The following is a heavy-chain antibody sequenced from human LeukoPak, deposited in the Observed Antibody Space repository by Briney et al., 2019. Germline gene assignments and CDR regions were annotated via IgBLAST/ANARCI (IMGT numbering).Heavy chain of an antibody. CDR2: IYSDNT. J-gene: IGHJ4*02. V-gene: IGHV3-53*01. CDR1: GFTVSSNS. CDR3: ARDLSVGAKPNLGFDY. D-gene: IGHD1-26*01. Sequence: PGGSLRLSCTVSGFTVSSNSMSWVRQAPGKGLEWVSFIYSDNTHYSDSVKGRFTISRDNSKNTLYLQMNSLRAEDTAIYYCARDLSVGAKPNLGFDYWGQGTLVTVSS.